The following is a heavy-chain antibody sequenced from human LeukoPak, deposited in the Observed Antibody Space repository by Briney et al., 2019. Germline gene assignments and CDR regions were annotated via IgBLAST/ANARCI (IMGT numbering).Heavy chain of an antibody. CDR2: IKQDGSKK. D-gene: IGHD5-24*01. CDR3: TRVGYIDEGIDY. Sequence: GGSLRLSCVASGFTFNRFAMSWVRQAPGKGLEWVANIKQDGSKKSYVDSVKGRFTISRDNAKNSLYLQMNSLRAEDTAIYYCTRVGYIDEGIDYWGQGTLVTVSS. V-gene: IGHV3-7*04. J-gene: IGHJ4*02. CDR1: GFTFNRFA.